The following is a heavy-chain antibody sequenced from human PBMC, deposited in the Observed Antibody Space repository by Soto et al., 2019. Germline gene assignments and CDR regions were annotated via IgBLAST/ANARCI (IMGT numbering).Heavy chain of an antibody. CDR1: EGAVRGGGDY. Sequence: LFLTSGVSEGAVRGGGDYWSWIRKHKGKGLEWIGYIYYSGSTYYNPSLKSRVTISVDTSKDQFSLKLSSVTAADTAVYYCARDFTDSSGPTLGMGVWGQGTTVTVSS. V-gene: IGHV4-31*11. D-gene: IGHD6-19*01. CDR3: ARDFTDSSGPTLGMGV. J-gene: IGHJ6*02. CDR2: IYYSGST.